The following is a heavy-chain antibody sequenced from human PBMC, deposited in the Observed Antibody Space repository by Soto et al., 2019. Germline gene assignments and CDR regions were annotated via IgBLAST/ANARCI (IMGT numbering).Heavy chain of an antibody. J-gene: IGHJ6*03. CDR2: INHSGST. D-gene: IGHD2-15*01. Sequence: QVQLQQWGAGLLKPSETLSLTCAVYGGSFSGYYWSWIRQPPGKGLEWIGEINHSGSTNYNPSLQSRVTISVHTSKNQLSLKMSSVTAADTAVYYCARLARKVVVAATGLYYYYMDVWGKGPTVTVSS. CDR3: ARLARKVVVAATGLYYYYMDV. V-gene: IGHV4-34*01. CDR1: GGSFSGYY.